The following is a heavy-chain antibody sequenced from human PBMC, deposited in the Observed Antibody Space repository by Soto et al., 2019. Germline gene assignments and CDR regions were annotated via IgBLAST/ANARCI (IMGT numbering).Heavy chain of an antibody. Sequence: SETLSLTCTVSGGSISSGGYYWSWIRQHPGKGLEWIGYIYYSGSTYYNPSLKSRVTISVDTSKNQFSLKLSSVTAADTAVYYCARNDREMAFDYWGQGTLVTVSS. D-gene: IGHD1-1*01. CDR2: IYYSGST. V-gene: IGHV4-31*03. CDR1: GGSISSGGYY. J-gene: IGHJ4*02. CDR3: ARNDREMAFDY.